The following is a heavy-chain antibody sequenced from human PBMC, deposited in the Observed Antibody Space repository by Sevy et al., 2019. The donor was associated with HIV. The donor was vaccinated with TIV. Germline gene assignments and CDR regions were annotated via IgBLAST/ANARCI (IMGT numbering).Heavy chain of an antibody. CDR1: GFTFSSYS. CDR2: ISSSSSYI. D-gene: IGHD6-19*01. J-gene: IGHJ3*02. CDR3: ARAGGAVAGFADDAFDI. Sequence: GGSLRLSCAASGFTFSSYSMNWVRQAPGKGLEWVSSISSSSSYIYYADSVKGRFTISRDNAKNSLYLQMTSLRAEDTAVYYCARAGGAVAGFADDAFDIWGQGTMVTVSS. V-gene: IGHV3-21*01.